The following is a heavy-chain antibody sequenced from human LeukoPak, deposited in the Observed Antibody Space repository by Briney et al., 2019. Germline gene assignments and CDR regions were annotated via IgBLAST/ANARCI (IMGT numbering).Heavy chain of an antibody. CDR3: ASTINQYSSSSPPFDY. CDR1: GGTFSRYA. D-gene: IGHD6-13*01. V-gene: IGHV1-69*05. CDR2: IIPIFGTA. Sequence: SVKVSCKASGGTFSRYAISWVRQAPGQGLEWMGRIIPIFGTANYAQKFQGRVTITTDESTSTAYMELSSLRSEDTAVYYCASTINQYSSSSPPFDYWGQGTLVTVSS. J-gene: IGHJ4*02.